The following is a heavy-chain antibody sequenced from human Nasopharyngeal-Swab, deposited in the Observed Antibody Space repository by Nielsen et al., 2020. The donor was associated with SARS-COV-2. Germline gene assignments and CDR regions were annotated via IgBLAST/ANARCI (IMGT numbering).Heavy chain of an antibody. V-gene: IGHV3-30-3*01. CDR2: ISYDGSNK. D-gene: IGHD5-18*01. CDR3: ARDPVDTAMVRYYYGMDV. J-gene: IGHJ6*02. CDR1: GFTFSSYA. Sequence: GGSLRLSCAASGFTFSSYAMHWVRQAPGKGLEWVAVISYDGSNKYYADSVKGRFTISRDNSKNTLYLQMNSLRAEDTAVYYCARDPVDTAMVRYYYGMDVWGQGTTVTVSS.